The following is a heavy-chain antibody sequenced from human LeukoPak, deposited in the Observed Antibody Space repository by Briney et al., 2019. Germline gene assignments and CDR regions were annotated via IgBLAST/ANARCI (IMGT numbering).Heavy chain of an antibody. J-gene: IGHJ4*02. CDR2: IKEDGSEK. Sequence: PGGSLRLSCEASGFTFSTYGMHWVRQAPGKGLEWVANIKEDGSEKYYVDSVRGRFTISRDNAQNSLYLQMNSLRAEDTAVYYCARDGRQWLVTRSFDYWGQGTLVTVSS. D-gene: IGHD6-19*01. V-gene: IGHV3-7*01. CDR3: ARDGRQWLVTRSFDY. CDR1: GFTFSTYG.